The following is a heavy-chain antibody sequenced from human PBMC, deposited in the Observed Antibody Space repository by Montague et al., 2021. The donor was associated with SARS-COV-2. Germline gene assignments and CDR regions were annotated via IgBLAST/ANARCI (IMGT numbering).Heavy chain of an antibody. CDR2: MSIDNFYA. D-gene: IGHD2-8*01. J-gene: IGHJ6*02. CDR1: GFTFTGYY. CDR3: ARLSVTNPDNYYYYKGMDV. Sequence: SLRLSCAASGFTFTGYYMSWVRQAPGKGLEWISYMSIDNFYATYAGSVKGRFIISRDNAKNSLFLQMNSLRVEDTAVYYCARLSVTNPDNYYYYKGMDVWGQGTTVIVSS. V-gene: IGHV3-11*03.